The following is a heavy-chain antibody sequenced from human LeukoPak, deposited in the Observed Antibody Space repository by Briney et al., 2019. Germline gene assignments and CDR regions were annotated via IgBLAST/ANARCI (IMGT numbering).Heavy chain of an antibody. CDR1: GYTFTSYD. V-gene: IGHV1-2*02. J-gene: IGHJ4*02. Sequence: ASVKVSCKASGYTFTSYDINWVRQATGQGLEWMGWMNPNSGGTNYAQKFQGRVTMTRDTSISTAYMELSRLRSDDTAVYYCARGGGYCSGGSCLLPHDYWGQGTLVTVSS. CDR3: ARGGGYCSGGSCLLPHDY. D-gene: IGHD2-15*01. CDR2: MNPNSGGT.